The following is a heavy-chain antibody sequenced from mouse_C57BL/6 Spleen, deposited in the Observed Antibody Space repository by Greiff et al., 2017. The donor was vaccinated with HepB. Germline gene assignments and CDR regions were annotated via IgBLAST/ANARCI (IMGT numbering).Heavy chain of an antibody. CDR1: GYSFTGYY. J-gene: IGHJ1*03. V-gene: IGHV1-42*01. D-gene: IGHD2-5*01. CDR2: INPSTGGT. Sequence: EVQLQQSGPELVKPGASVKISCKASGYSFTGYYMNWVKQSPEKSLEWIGEINPSTGGTTYNQKFKAKATLTVDKSSSTAYMQLKSLTSEDSAVYYCARSRYSNYWYFDVWGTGTTVTVSS. CDR3: ARSRYSNYWYFDV.